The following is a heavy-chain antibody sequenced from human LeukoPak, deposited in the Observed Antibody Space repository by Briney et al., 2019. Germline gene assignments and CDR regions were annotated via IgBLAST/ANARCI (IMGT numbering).Heavy chain of an antibody. V-gene: IGHV3-15*01. J-gene: IGHJ4*02. CDR2: IKSKTDGRKR. Sequence: GGYLRLSCAASGFTFSNAWMSWVRTAPGQGLEWVGRIKSKTDGRKRDYGAPMKGRFTISRDDSKNTLYLQMNRLKPEDTAVYYCATRAVAGRGPFDYWGQGDLVTVSS. CDR3: ATRAVAGRGPFDY. D-gene: IGHD6-19*01. CDR1: GFTFSNAW.